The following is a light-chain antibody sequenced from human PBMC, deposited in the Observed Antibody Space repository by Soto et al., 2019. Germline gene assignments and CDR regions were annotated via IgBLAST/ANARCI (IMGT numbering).Light chain of an antibody. CDR2: DAP. CDR3: QQYNNWPPT. Sequence: IVMTQSPATLSVSPGERATLSCRASQSVSSNLAWYQQKPGQAPRLLIHDAPTRATGIPARFSGSGSGTEFTLTISRLQSEDFVVYYCQQYNNWPPTFGRGTKMEIK. J-gene: IGKJ1*01. CDR1: QSVSSN. V-gene: IGKV3D-15*01.